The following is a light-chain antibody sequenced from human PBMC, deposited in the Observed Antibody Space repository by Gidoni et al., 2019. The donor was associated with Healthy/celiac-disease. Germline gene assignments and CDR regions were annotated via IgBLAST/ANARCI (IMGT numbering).Light chain of an antibody. J-gene: IGLJ2*01. V-gene: IGLV3-19*01. CDR1: SLRSYY. CDR3: NSRDSSGNHVV. CDR2: GKH. Sequence: SSELTQDPAVSVALGQPVRITCQGDSLRSYYASWYQQKPGQAPVLVISGKHNRPSGIPDPFSGSSSGNTASLTITGAQAEDEADYYCNSRDSSGNHVVFGGGTKLTVL.